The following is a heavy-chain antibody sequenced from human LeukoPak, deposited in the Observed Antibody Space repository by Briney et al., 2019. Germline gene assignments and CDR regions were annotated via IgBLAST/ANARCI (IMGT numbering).Heavy chain of an antibody. D-gene: IGHD5-24*01. J-gene: IGHJ6*02. V-gene: IGHV1-69*13. CDR3: ARVREMATISRGGYYYYYGMDV. Sequence: ASVKVSCKASGGTFSSYAISWVRQAPGQGLEWMGGIIPIFGTANYAQKFQGRVTITADESTSTAYMELRSLRSEDTPVYYCARVREMATISRGGYYYYYGMDVWGQGTTVTVSS. CDR2: IIPIFGTA. CDR1: GGTFSSYA.